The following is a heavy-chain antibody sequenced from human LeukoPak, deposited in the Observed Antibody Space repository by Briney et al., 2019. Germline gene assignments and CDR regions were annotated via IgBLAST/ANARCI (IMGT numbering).Heavy chain of an antibody. CDR3: ARAQGMVYASYRYVYGMDV. CDR1: GGSFSGYY. V-gene: IGHV4-34*01. J-gene: IGHJ6*02. Sequence: SETLSLTCAVYGGSFSGYYWSWIRQPPGKGLEWIGEINHSGSTNYNPSLKSRVTISVDTSKNQFSLKLSSVTAADTAVYYCARAQGMVYASYRYVYGMDVWGQGTTVTVPS. D-gene: IGHD2-8*01. CDR2: INHSGST.